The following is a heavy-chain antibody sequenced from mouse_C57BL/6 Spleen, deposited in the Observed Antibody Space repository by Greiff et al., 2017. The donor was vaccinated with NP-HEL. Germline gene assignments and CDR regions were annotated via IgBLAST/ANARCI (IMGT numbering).Heavy chain of an antibody. D-gene: IGHD4-1*01. V-gene: IGHV1-82*01. CDR3: ARDELGPWFAY. Sequence: VQLVESGPELVKPGASVKISCKASGYAFSSSWMNWVKQRPGKGLEWIGRIYPGDGDTNYNGKFKGKATLTADKSSSTAYMQLSSLTSEDSAVYFCARDELGPWFAYWGQGTLVTVSA. CDR1: GYAFSSSW. CDR2: IYPGDGDT. J-gene: IGHJ3*01.